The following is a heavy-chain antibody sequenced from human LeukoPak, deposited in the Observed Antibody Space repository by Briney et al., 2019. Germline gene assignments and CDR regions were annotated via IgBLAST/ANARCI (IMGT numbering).Heavy chain of an antibody. J-gene: IGHJ4*02. CDR1: GFTFSSYG. D-gene: IGHD6-6*01. V-gene: IGHV3-30*02. CDR2: IRCDGSNK. CDR3: AKVRVSSSSGVTDY. Sequence: GGSLRLSCAASGFTFSSYGMHWVRQAPGKGLEWVAFIRCDGSNKYYADSVKGRFTISRDNSKNTLYLQMNSLRAEDTAVYYCAKVRVSSSSGVTDYWGQGTLVTVSS.